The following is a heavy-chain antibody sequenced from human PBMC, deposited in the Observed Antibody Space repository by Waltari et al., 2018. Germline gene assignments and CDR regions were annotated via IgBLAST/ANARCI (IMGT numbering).Heavy chain of an antibody. V-gene: IGHV4-39*02. CDR2: ISYGGST. D-gene: IGHD3-22*01. CDR1: GDSISSNTYS. J-gene: IGHJ4*02. CDR3: ARRSRDSSGHFYSDY. Sequence: LQLQESGPGLVKPSETLSLTCTVSGDSISSNTYSWAWVRQPPGEGLEWFATISYGGSTYYKPSLKSRVTISIDTSKNHYSLVLTSVTAADTAVYYCARRSRDSSGHFYSDYWGQGTLVAVSS.